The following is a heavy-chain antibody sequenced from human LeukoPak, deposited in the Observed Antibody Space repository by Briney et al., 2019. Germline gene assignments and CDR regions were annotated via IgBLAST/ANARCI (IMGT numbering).Heavy chain of an antibody. CDR3: ARHTTAVLRGARGMDV. Sequence: PGGSLRLSCAASGFTVSSNYMSWVRQAPGKGLEWVSVIYSGGSTFYAHSVKGRFTISRDNSKNTLYLQMNSLRAEDTAVYYCARHTTAVLRGARGMDVWGQGSTVTVSS. CDR2: IYSGGST. D-gene: IGHD3-10*01. V-gene: IGHV3-66*04. CDR1: GFTVSSNY. J-gene: IGHJ6*02.